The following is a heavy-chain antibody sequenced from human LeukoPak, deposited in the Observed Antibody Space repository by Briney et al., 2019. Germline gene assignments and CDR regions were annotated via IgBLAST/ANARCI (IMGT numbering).Heavy chain of an antibody. CDR1: GFTFSSYS. CDR3: ARESLTDIVVVGAFDI. J-gene: IGHJ3*02. V-gene: IGHV3-21*01. D-gene: IGHD2-15*01. Sequence: GGSLRLSCAASGFTFSSYSMNWVRQAPGKGLEWVSSISSSSSYIYYADSVKGRFTISRDNAKNTLYLQMNSLRAEDTAVYYCARESLTDIVVVGAFDIWGQGTMVTVSS. CDR2: ISSSSSYI.